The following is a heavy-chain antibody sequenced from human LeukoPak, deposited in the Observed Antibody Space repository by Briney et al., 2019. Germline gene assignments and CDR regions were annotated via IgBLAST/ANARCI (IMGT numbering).Heavy chain of an antibody. CDR2: IYHSGST. CDR3: ARHVPGTILE. J-gene: IGHJ4*02. D-gene: IGHD6-19*01. CDR1: GYSISSGYY. V-gene: IGHV4-38-2*01. Sequence: KPSETLSLTCAVSGYSISSGYYWGWIRQPPGKGLEWIGSIYHSGSTYYNPSLKRRVTISVDTSKNHFSLKRSSVTAADTALSSCARHVPGTILEWGPRTPVTVSS.